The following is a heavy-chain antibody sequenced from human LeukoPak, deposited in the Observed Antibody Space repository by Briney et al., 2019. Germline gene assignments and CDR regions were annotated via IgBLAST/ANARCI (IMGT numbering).Heavy chain of an antibody. CDR2: IYTSGST. J-gene: IGHJ4*02. D-gene: IGHD2-2*01. CDR1: GGSISSGSYY. V-gene: IGHV4-61*02. Sequence: SQTLSLTCTVSGGSISSGSYYWSWIRQPAGKGLEWFGRIYTSGSTNYNPSLKSRVTISVDTSKNQFSLKLSSVTAADTAVYYCAREVVSAAKYDYWGQGTLVTVSS. CDR3: AREVVSAAKYDY.